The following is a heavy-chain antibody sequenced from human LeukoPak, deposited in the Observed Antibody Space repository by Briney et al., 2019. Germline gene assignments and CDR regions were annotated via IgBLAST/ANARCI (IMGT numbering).Heavy chain of an antibody. V-gene: IGHV3-21*01. D-gene: IGHD3-3*01. CDR3: ARDGDFWSGYPDAFDI. CDR2: ISSSSSYI. Sequence: GGSLRLSCAASGFTFSSYSMNWVRQAPGKGLEWVSSISSSSSYIYYADSVKGRFTISRDNAKNPLYLQMNSLRAEDTAVYYCARDGDFWSGYPDAFDIWGQGTMVTVSS. J-gene: IGHJ3*02. CDR1: GFTFSSYS.